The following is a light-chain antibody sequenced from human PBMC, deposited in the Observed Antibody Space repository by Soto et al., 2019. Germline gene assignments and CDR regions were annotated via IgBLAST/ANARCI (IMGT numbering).Light chain of an antibody. CDR3: QTWGTGTVV. V-gene: IGLV4-69*01. J-gene: IGLJ2*01. Sequence: QLVLTQSPSASASLGASVKLTCTMSSGHSSYAIAWHQQQTEKGPRYLMKLNSDGSHSKGDGIPDRFSASTSGAERYLTISSLQSEDEADYYCQTWGTGTVVFGGGTKLTVL. CDR2: LNSDGSH. CDR1: SGHSSYA.